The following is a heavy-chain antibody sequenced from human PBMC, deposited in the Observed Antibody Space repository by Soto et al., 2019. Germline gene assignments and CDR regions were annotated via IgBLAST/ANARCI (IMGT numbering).Heavy chain of an antibody. V-gene: IGHV3-23*01. CDR2: ISGSGGST. D-gene: IGHD2-8*01. J-gene: IGHJ6*02. Sequence: GGSLRLSCAASGFTFSSYAMSWVRQAPGKGLEWVSAISGSGGSTYYADSVKGRFTISRDNSKNTLYLQMNSLRAEDTAVYYCAKDKVGMVNYYYYYGMDVWGQGTTVTVS. CDR1: GFTFSSYA. CDR3: AKDKVGMVNYYYYYGMDV.